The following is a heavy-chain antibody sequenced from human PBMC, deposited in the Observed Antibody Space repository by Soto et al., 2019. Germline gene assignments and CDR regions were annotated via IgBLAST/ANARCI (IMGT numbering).Heavy chain of an antibody. Sequence: QVQLVQSGAEVQKPGSSVKVSCKASGGTFSSYAISWVRQAPGQGLEWMGGIIPIFGTANYAQKFQGRVTITADESTSTAYMELSSLRSEDTAVYYCARDPGDGYSTADAFDIWGQGTMVTVSS. CDR3: ARDPGDGYSTADAFDI. CDR1: GGTFSSYA. J-gene: IGHJ3*02. D-gene: IGHD5-18*01. V-gene: IGHV1-69*01. CDR2: IIPIFGTA.